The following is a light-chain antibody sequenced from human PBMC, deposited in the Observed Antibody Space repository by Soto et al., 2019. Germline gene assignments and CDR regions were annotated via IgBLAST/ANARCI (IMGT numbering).Light chain of an antibody. V-gene: IGKV3-15*01. CDR3: QQYNNWPPT. J-gene: IGKJ5*01. CDR2: GAS. CDR1: QSVSSK. Sequence: EIVMTRAPATLSVYPGERATLSCRASQSVSSKLAWYQQKPGQAPRLLIYGASTRATGIPARFSGSGSGTEFTLTISSLQSEDFAVYYCQQYNNWPPTFGQGTRLEIK.